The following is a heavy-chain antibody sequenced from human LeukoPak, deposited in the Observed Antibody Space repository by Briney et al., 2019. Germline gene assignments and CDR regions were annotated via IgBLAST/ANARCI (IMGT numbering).Heavy chain of an antibody. V-gene: IGHV4-30-4*07. D-gene: IGHD4/OR15-4a*01. J-gene: IGHJ3*02. CDR3: ARVERDYGGAFDI. CDR2: IYYSGST. CDR1: GGSISSGGYS. Sequence: SETLSLTCAVSGGSISSGGYSWSWIRQPPGKGLEWIGYIYYSGSTYYNPSLKGRVTISVDTSKNQFSLKLSSVTAADTAVYYCARVERDYGGAFDIWGQGTMVTVSS.